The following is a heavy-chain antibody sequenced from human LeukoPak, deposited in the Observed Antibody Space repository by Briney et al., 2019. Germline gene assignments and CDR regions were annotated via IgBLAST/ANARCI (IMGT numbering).Heavy chain of an antibody. D-gene: IGHD3-9*01. Sequence: GGSLRLSCAASGFTFSSYTMNWVRQAPGKGLEWVSSISSSSSYIYYADSVKGRFTISRDNAKNSPYLQMNSLRAEDTAVYYCARVSTGSNYFDYWGQGTLVTVSS. J-gene: IGHJ4*02. CDR2: ISSSSSYI. CDR1: GFTFSSYT. V-gene: IGHV3-21*01. CDR3: ARVSTGSNYFDY.